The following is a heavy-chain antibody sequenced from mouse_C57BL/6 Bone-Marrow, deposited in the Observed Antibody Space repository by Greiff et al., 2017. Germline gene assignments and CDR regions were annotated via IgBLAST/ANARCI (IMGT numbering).Heavy chain of an antibody. D-gene: IGHD2-5*01. CDR2: INPSSGYT. V-gene: IGHV1-7*01. CDR3: ARSGYSKGWFAD. CDR1: CYTFTSYW. J-gene: IGHJ3*01. Sequence: QVQLQQSGAELAKPGASVKLSCKASCYTFTSYWMHWVKQRPGQGLEWIGYINPSSGYTTYNQKFKDTATLTADKSSSTAYMQLSSLTYEDSAVYYCARSGYSKGWFADGGQETLVTVS.